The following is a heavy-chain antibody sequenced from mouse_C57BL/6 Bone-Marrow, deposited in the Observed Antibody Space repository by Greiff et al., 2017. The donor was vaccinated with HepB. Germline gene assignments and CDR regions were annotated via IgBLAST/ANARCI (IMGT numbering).Heavy chain of an antibody. CDR3: ARTYYGGSWYFDV. CDR1: GYTFTNYW. CDR2: IYPGGGYT. D-gene: IGHD1-1*01. V-gene: IGHV1-63*01. Sequence: VQLQESGAELVRPGTSVKMSCKASGYTFTNYWIGWAKQRPGHGLEWIGDIYPGGGYTNYNEKFKGKATLTADKSSSTAYMQFSSLTSEDSAIYYCARTYYGGSWYFDVWGTGTTVTVSS. J-gene: IGHJ1*03.